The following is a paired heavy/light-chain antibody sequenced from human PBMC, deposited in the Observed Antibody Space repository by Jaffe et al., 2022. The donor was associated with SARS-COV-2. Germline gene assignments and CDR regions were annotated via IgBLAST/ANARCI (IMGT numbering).Heavy chain of an antibody. J-gene: IGHJ4*02. CDR1: GYSFTSYW. Sequence: EVQLVQSGAEVKKPGESLKISCKGSGYSFTSYWIGWVRQMPGKGLEWMGIIYPGDSDTRYSPSFQGQVTISADKSISTAYLQWSSLKASDTAMYYCTRGLGSGSYYNVGAHFDYWGQGTLVTVSS. D-gene: IGHD3-10*01. CDR2: IYPGDSDT. CDR3: TRGLGSGSYYNVGAHFDY. V-gene: IGHV5-51*01.
Light chain of an antibody. CDR3: QQYNNWPIT. CDR1: QSVSSN. Sequence: EIVMTQSPATLSVSPGERATLSCRASQSVSSNLAWYQQKPGQAPRLLIYGASTRATGIPARFSGSGSGTEFTLTISSLQSEDFAVYYCQQYNNWPITFGQGTRLEIK. CDR2: GAS. J-gene: IGKJ5*01. V-gene: IGKV3-15*01.